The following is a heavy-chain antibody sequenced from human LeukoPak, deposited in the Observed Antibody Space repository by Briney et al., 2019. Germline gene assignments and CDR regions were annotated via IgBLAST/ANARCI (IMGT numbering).Heavy chain of an antibody. CDR1: GFTFSDYT. CDR2: IGTAGNYI. D-gene: IGHD2-2*01. CDR3: ATNLFCASASCL. Sequence: GGSLRLSCAASGFTFSDYTMNCVRQAPGKGLEWLSSIGTAGNYICYADSVQGRFTISRDNANDSLYLEMKSLRVEDTATYYCATNLFCASASCLWGQGTLVTVSS. J-gene: IGHJ4*02. V-gene: IGHV3-21*01.